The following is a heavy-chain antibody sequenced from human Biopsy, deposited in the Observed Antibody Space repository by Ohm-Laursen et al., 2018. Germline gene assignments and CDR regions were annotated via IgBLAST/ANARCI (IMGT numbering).Heavy chain of an antibody. CDR3: ARDRDRRGWFDP. D-gene: IGHD1-14*01. V-gene: IGHV4-4*07. CDR1: GGSLSSYS. J-gene: IGHJ5*02. Sequence: GTLSLTCTVSGGSLSSYSWSWIRQPAGKGLEWIGQIYTSGITNYNPSLKSRVTMSVDTSKNKFSLRVSTVTAADTAVYYCARDRDRRGWFDPWGQGTLVTVSS. CDR2: IYTSGIT.